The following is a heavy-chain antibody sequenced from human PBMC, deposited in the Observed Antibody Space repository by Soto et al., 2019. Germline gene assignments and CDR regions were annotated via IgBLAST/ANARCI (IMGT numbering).Heavy chain of an antibody. CDR2: MSPNTGYT. D-gene: IGHD7-27*01. Sequence: QVQLVQSGAEVKKPGASVKVSCKASGYTFISYDINWVRQAAGEGLEWMGWMSPNTGYTGYAQKFQGRVSMTRDTSISTAYMELSSLRSDDTAVYYCARGPPNWGFDNWGQGTLVTVSS. CDR3: ARGPPNWGFDN. V-gene: IGHV1-8*01. J-gene: IGHJ4*02. CDR1: GYTFISYD.